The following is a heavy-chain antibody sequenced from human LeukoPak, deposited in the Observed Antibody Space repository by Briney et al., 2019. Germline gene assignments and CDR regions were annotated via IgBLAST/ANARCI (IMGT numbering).Heavy chain of an antibody. J-gene: IGHJ6*03. CDR3: AREGGYSYDKSYYFYMDV. CDR2: IKQHGSEK. D-gene: IGHD5-18*01. CDR1: GFTFSSYW. Sequence: PGGSLRLSCAASGFTFSSYWMSWVRQAPGRGLEWVANIKQHGSEKYYVDSVKGRFTISRDNAKNSLYLQMNSLRAEDTAVYYCAREGGYSYDKSYYFYMDVWGKGTTVTVSS. V-gene: IGHV3-7*01.